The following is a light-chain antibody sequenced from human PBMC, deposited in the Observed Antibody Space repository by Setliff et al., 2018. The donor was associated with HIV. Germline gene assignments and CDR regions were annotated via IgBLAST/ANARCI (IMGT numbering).Light chain of an antibody. CDR1: SSDVGAYNY. J-gene: IGLJ1*01. V-gene: IGLV2-14*03. Sequence: QSVLAQPASVSGSPGQSISISCTGTSSDVGAYNYVSWYQQHPGKAPRLIIYDVSDRPSGVSNRFSGSKSGNTASLTISGLQAEDEADYYCSSYTTINTYVFGSGTKATVL. CDR3: SSYTTINTYV. CDR2: DVS.